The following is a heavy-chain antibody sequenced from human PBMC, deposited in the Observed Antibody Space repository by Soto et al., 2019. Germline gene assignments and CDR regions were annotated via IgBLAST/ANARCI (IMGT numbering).Heavy chain of an antibody. V-gene: IGHV3-23*01. D-gene: IGHD4-17*01. CDR2: ISGSAANT. J-gene: IGHJ4*02. CDR3: AKGDVYGDYNLDY. CDR1: GFTFSTYP. Sequence: GGSLRLSCVASGFTFSTYPMSWVRRAPGKGLEWVSGISGSAANTYYADSVKGRFTMSRDNSKNTLFLQMNSLRAEDTAVYYCAKGDVYGDYNLDYWGQGTLVTVSS.